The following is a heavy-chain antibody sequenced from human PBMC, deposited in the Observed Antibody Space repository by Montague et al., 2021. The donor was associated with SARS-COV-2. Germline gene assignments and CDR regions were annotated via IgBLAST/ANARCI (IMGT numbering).Heavy chain of an antibody. CDR2: IYHSGST. J-gene: IGHJ3*02. V-gene: IGHV4-38-2*02. CDR3: AKVAGSHDTFDI. Sequence: SETLSLTCTVSGYSISTGYYWGWIRQPPGKGLEWIGTIYHSGSTYFNPSLKSRVTISVDTSKNQFSLNLSPVTAADTAVYYCAKVAGSHDTFDIWGRGTMVTVSS. D-gene: IGHD6-19*01. CDR1: GYSISTGYY.